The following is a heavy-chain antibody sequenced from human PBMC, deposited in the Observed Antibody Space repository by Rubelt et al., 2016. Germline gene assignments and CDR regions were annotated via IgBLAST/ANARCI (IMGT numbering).Heavy chain of an antibody. Sequence: QVQLQESGPGLVKPSGTLSLTCTVSGGSISPFSWSRIRQPPGKGLEWLGYMYYTGNTNYNSSLRSRLSISLDTSGNRFSLTLTSVTAADTAMYYCARHQGDLFEIDYWGQGTLVTVSP. CDR1: GGSISPFS. CDR3: ARHQGDLFEIDY. D-gene: IGHD3-16*01. J-gene: IGHJ4*02. CDR2: MYYTGNT. V-gene: IGHV4-59*08.